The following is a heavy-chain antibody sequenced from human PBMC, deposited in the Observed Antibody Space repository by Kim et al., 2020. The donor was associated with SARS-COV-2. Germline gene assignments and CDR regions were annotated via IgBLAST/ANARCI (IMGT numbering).Heavy chain of an antibody. D-gene: IGHD3-9*01. Sequence: GGSLRLSCAASGFTFSSYAMHWVRQPPGKGLEWVAVIAHDGNSQQYADSVKGRFTISRDFSKNTMSLQMNSLTDEDTALYYCVGDISPARLDYWGPGSPVTVSS. CDR3: VGDISPARLDY. V-gene: IGHV3-30-3*01. CDR2: IAHDGNSQ. J-gene: IGHJ4*02. CDR1: GFTFSSYA.